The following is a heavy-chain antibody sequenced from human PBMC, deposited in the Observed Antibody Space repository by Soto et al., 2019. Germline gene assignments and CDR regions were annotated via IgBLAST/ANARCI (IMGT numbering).Heavy chain of an antibody. D-gene: IGHD1-7*01. J-gene: IGHJ5*02. CDR3: ARTESGTFDP. CDR1: GGSISIGTDY. Sequence: SETLSLTCDVSGGSISIGTDYWGWIRQPPGKGLEWIGNIHYSGSTNYNPSLKSRLTISVDRSKNQFSLKLSSVTAADTAVYYCARTESGTFDPWGQGTLVTVSS. CDR2: IHYSGST. V-gene: IGHV4-39*07.